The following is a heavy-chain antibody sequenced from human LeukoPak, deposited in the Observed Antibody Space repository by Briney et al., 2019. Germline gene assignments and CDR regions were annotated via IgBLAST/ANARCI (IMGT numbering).Heavy chain of an antibody. CDR1: GVSFDDYY. Sequence: SETLSLTWAVSGVSFDDYYWSWVRQTPGKGLEWLGEINHSGYTNDSPSLKSRVTLSIDTSRKQFSLNLKSVTVADAGIYYCTRMTTGHDYWGQGTLVTVSS. J-gene: IGHJ4*02. CDR2: INHSGYT. CDR3: TRMTTGHDY. V-gene: IGHV4-34*01. D-gene: IGHD4-17*01.